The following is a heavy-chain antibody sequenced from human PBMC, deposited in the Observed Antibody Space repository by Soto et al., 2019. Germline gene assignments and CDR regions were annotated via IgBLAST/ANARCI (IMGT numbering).Heavy chain of an antibody. V-gene: IGHV3-21*06. Sequence: GGSLRLSCAASGFSFSTYSMNWVRQAPGKGLEWVSSISTRGEVYYADSAKGRFTISRDNSKNSVSLQMNSLRGDDTAVYYCATEETASQLAYDLDIWDQETTVTISS. CDR1: GFSFSTYS. D-gene: IGHD6-6*01. CDR2: ISTRGEV. J-gene: IGHJ6*02. CDR3: ATEETASQLAYDLDI.